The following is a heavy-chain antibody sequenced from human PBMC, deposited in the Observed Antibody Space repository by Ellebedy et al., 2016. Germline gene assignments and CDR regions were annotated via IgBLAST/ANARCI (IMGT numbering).Heavy chain of an antibody. V-gene: IGHV3-7*01. D-gene: IGHD3-16*01. Sequence: GRSLRLSXAASGFTSSSYWMSWVRQAPGKGLEWVANIKQDGSEKYYVDSVKGRFTISRDNAKNSLYLQMNSLRAEDTAVYCCAGPGGWGDLFDYWGQGTLVTVSS. CDR1: GFTSSSYW. J-gene: IGHJ4*02. CDR2: IKQDGSEK. CDR3: AGPGGWGDLFDY.